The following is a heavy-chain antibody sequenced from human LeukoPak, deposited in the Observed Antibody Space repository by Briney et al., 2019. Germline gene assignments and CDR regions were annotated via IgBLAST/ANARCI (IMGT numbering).Heavy chain of an antibody. V-gene: IGHV1-18*01. J-gene: IGHJ4*02. CDR3: ATDDNWNYMGYFDY. CDR1: GYTFTSYG. Sequence: ASVKVSCKASGYTFTSYGISWVRQAPGQGLEWMGWISAHNGNTNYAQNLQGRVIMTTDTSTSTAYMELRSLRSDDTAVYYCATDDNWNYMGYFDYWGQGTLVSVSS. CDR2: ISAHNGNT. D-gene: IGHD1-7*01.